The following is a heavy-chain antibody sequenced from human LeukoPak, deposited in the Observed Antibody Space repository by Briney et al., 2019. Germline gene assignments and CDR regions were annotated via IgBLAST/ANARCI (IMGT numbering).Heavy chain of an antibody. V-gene: IGHV3-66*03. CDR2: IYSCGST. CDR3: ARDNRQWLGDYGMDV. D-gene: IGHD6-19*01. CDR1: GFTVSSNY. Sequence: GGSLRLSCAASGFTVSSNYMSWVRQAPGKGLEWVSVIYSCGSTYYADSVKGRFTISRDNSKNTLYLQMNSLRAEDTAVYYCARDNRQWLGDYGMDVWGQGTTVTVSS. J-gene: IGHJ6*02.